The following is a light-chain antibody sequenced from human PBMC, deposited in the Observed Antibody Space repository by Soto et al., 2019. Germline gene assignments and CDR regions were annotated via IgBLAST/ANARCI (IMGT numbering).Light chain of an antibody. CDR2: DAS. J-gene: IGKJ5*01. CDR1: QSVSSS. CDR3: QQRSVWPPSIT. V-gene: IGKV3-11*01. Sequence: EVVLTQSPATLSLSPGERATLSCRASQSVSSSLAWYQQKPGQAPRLLIFDASTRATGIPARFSGSGSETDFTLPISSLEPEDFAVYYCQQRSVWPPSITFGQGTRLEIK.